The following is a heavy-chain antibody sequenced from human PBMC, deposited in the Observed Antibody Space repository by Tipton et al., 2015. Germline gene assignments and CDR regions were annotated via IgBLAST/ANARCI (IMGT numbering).Heavy chain of an antibody. CDR2: ISYSGST. V-gene: IGHV4-61*05. CDR3: ARVPFLNYYDNSGLGFDY. Sequence: TLSLTCSVSGGSISTSNYYWGWIRQSPGKGLEWIGYISYSGSTHYNPSLKSRVTISVDTSKTQFSLKMSSVTASDTAVYYCARVPFLNYYDNSGLGFDYWGQGSLVTVSS. J-gene: IGHJ4*02. CDR1: GGSISTSNYY. D-gene: IGHD3-22*01.